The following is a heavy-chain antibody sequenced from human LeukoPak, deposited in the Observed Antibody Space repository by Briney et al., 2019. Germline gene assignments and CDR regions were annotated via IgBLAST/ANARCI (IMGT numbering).Heavy chain of an antibody. CDR1: GFTFSSYG. J-gene: IGHJ3*02. Sequence: GGSLRLSCAASGFTFSSYGMHWVRQAPGKELEWVAVISYDGNNKYYVDSVKGRFSISRDNSKKTPYLQVNSLRAEDTAVYYCAASYGYDVLTGLRQLDIWGQGTMVTVSS. CDR2: ISYDGNNK. D-gene: IGHD3-9*01. V-gene: IGHV3-30*03. CDR3: AASYGYDVLTGLRQLDI.